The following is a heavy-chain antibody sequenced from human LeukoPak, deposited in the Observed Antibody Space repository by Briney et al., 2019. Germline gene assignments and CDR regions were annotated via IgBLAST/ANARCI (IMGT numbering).Heavy chain of an antibody. CDR3: ARVGYPGIGYPIDY. Sequence: GRCLRLSCAASGFPFTSYGMHWVRQAPGKGLEWVAVIYYDGSNEYYADSVKGRFTISRDTSKNTLYLQMNSLTADDTAVYYCARVGYPGIGYPIDYWGQGTLVTVSS. V-gene: IGHV3-33*01. D-gene: IGHD3-22*01. CDR1: GFPFTSYG. J-gene: IGHJ4*02. CDR2: IYYDGSNE.